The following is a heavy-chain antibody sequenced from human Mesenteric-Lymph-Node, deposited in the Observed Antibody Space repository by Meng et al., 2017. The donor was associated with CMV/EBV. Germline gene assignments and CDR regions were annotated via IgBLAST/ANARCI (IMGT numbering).Heavy chain of an antibody. V-gene: IGHV3-21*01. CDR1: GFDFSVHS. Sequence: GSLRLSGAASGFDFSVHSINWVRQAPGKGLEWVSSIGSTGGFIYYADSVKGRFTISRDNAKKSVYLQMDDLRAEDTAVYYCARVKVVITGTKYFDYWGQGTMVTVSS. J-gene: IGHJ4*02. CDR3: ARVKVVITGTKYFDY. CDR2: IGSTGGFI. D-gene: IGHD1-7*01.